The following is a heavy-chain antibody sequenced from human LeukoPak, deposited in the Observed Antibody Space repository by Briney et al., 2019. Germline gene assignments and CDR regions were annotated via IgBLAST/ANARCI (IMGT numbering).Heavy chain of an antibody. CDR1: GVSISNYY. D-gene: IGHD1-1*01. V-gene: IGHV4-59*01. Sequence: PSETLSLICAVSGVSISNYYWGWIRQPPGKRLEWLGYAYYNGYTNYNPSLKSRVTISIDTSKNQFSLKLNSVTAADTAIYYCGRVTTGTVDHWGQGTLVTVSS. CDR3: GRVTTGTVDH. CDR2: AYYNGYT. J-gene: IGHJ4*02.